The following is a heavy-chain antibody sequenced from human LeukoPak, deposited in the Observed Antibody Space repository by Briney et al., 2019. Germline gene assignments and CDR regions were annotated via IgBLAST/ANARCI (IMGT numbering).Heavy chain of an antibody. CDR2: ISASGST. CDR3: ARAHYETVDY. V-gene: IGHV4-4*07. Sequence: SETLSLTCTVSGGSISSYYWNWIRQPAGKGLEWIGHISASGSTNYNPSLQSRVTMSVDTSKNQFSLKLSSVTAADTAVYYCARAHYETVDYWGQGTLVTVSS. J-gene: IGHJ4*02. D-gene: IGHD3-22*01. CDR1: GGSISSYY.